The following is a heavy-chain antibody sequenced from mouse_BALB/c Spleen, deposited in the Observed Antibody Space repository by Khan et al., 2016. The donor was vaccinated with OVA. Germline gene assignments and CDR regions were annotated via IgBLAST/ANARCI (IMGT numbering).Heavy chain of an antibody. D-gene: IGHD2-3*01. V-gene: IGHV3-2*02. CDR2: IRYNGNT. Sequence: EVQLQESGPGLVKPSHSLSLTCTVTGYSITSEYTWNLIRQFPGNQLEWMGFIRYNGNTSYIPSLKCRISITRDTSKNQFFLQLNSVTSEDTATYYCARKDYDDYYPIPYWGQGTLVTGSA. J-gene: IGHJ3*01. CDR1: GYSITSEYT. CDR3: ARKDYDDYYPIPY.